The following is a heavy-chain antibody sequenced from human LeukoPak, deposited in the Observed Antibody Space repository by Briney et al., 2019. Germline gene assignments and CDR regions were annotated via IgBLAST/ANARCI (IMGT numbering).Heavy chain of an antibody. CDR3: ARGTGRGYDAFDI. CDR1: GFTFKGYS. V-gene: IGHV3-21*01. D-gene: IGHD5-12*01. CDR2: ISSSSSYI. Sequence: GGSLRLSCAASGFTFKGYSMNWVRQAPGKGLEWVSSISSSSSYIYYADSVKGRFTISRDNAKNSLYLQMNSLRAEDTAVYYCARGTGRGYDAFDIWGQGIMVTVSS. J-gene: IGHJ3*02.